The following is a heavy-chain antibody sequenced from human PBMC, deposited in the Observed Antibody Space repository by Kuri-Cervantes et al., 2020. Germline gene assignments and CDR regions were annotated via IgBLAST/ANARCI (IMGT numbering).Heavy chain of an antibody. CDR1: GGTFSSYA. J-gene: IGHJ5*02. CDR3: ARDYDSSGYYRP. CDR2: INAGNGNT. D-gene: IGHD3-22*01. V-gene: IGHV1-3*01. Sequence: ASVKVSCKASGGTFSSYATHWVRQAPGQRLEWMGWINAGNGNTKYSQKFQGRVTITRDTSASTAYMELSSLRSEDTAVYYCARDYDSSGYYRPWGQGTLVTVSS.